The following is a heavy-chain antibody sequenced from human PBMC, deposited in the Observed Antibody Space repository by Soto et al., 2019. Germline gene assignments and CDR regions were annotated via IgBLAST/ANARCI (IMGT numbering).Heavy chain of an antibody. Sequence: QITLKESGPTLVKPTQTLTLTCTFSGFSLSTSGVCVGWIRQPPGKALEWLELIYWDDDKRYSPSLKSRLTITKDTSKNQVVLTMTHMDPVDTAKYYCAHNIVATIRDAFDIWGQGTMVTVSS. D-gene: IGHD5-12*01. J-gene: IGHJ3*02. CDR2: IYWDDDK. CDR3: AHNIVATIRDAFDI. CDR1: GFSLSTSGVC. V-gene: IGHV2-5*02.